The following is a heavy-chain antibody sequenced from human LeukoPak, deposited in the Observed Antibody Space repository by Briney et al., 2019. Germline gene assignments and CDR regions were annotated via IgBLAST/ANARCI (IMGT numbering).Heavy chain of an antibody. CDR2: IYYTGST. J-gene: IGHJ5*02. CDR1: GGSISSYY. CDR3: ARGGGYCSSTSCHTNWFDP. D-gene: IGHD2-2*02. Sequence: PSETLSLTCTVSGGSISSYYWTWIRQPPGKGLEWVGCIYYTGSTNYNPSLKSRVTISVDTSKNQFSLKLSSVTAADTAVYYCARGGGYCSSTSCHTNWFDPWGQGTLVTVSS. V-gene: IGHV4-59*01.